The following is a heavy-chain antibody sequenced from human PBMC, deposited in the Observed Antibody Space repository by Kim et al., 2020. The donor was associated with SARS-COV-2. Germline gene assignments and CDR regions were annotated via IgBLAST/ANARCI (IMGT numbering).Heavy chain of an antibody. CDR1: GFTFTDYW. D-gene: IGHD3-22*01. Sequence: GGSLRLSCAASGFTFTDYWMSWFRRAPGKGLEWVASINQGGSATYYVDSVKGRFTISRDNAKNSVFFQMKSLRAEDTAAYFCAKGSGDYSFDCWGQGNLVTVSS. J-gene: IGHJ4*02. CDR3: AKGSGDYSFDC. CDR2: INQGGSAT. V-gene: IGHV3-7*01.